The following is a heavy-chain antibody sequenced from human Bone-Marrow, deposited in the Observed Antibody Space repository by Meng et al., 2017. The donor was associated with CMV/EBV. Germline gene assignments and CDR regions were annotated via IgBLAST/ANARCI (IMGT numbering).Heavy chain of an antibody. Sequence: NLSLTCTVPGGSVTSNIYYWSWIRQTPARGLVWIGFISDTGDTNYNTSLKSQVRFSLNTSKNPFFLWLRSVTAADTAVYYCVRVVVYESSRFYRPALDCWGQGTLVTVSS. V-gene: IGHV4-61*01. J-gene: IGHJ4*02. CDR2: ISDTGDT. CDR3: VRVVVYESSRFYRPALDC. CDR1: GGSVTSNIYY. D-gene: IGHD3-22*01.